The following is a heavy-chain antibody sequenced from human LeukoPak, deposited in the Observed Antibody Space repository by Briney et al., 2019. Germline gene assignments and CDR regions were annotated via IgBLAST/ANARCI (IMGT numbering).Heavy chain of an antibody. CDR2: MRGGDDST. D-gene: IGHD2-21*02. J-gene: IGHJ4*02. V-gene: IGHV3-23*01. Sequence: PGGPLRLSCAGSGLIFRRYVVSWVRQAPGKGLEWVPGMRGGDDSTYDADSVKGRFTISIDNSKNTLYLQINSLKTEDTAVDHCPKGSGGDRPYYFDYWGQGSRVIVSS. CDR3: PKGSGGDRPYYFDY. CDR1: GLIFRRYV.